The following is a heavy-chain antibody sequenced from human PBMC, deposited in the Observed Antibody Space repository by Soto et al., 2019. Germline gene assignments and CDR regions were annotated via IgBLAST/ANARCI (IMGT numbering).Heavy chain of an antibody. J-gene: IGHJ5*01. CDR1: GFSFSTYN. CDR3: ARDRCYDGTCYSASDS. V-gene: IGHV3-48*02. D-gene: IGHD2-15*01. CDR2: ISTTSFTI. Sequence: EVRLMESGGGWVQPGGSLRLSCAASGFSFSTYNMDWVRQAPGKRPEWIAYISTTSFTIYYADSVKGRFTISRDNDRNSLDLEMNSLRDEDTAVYYCARDRCYDGTCYSASDSWGQGALVTVSS.